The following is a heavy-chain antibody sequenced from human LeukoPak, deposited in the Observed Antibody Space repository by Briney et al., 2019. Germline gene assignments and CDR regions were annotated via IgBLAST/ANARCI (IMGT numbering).Heavy chain of an antibody. CDR2: INEDGSTT. J-gene: IGHJ4*02. V-gene: IGHV3-74*01. Sequence: GGSLRLSCAASGFIFSSNWMHWVRQAPGKGLVWVSRINEDGSTTNHADSVKGRFTISRDNAKNTLYMQMNSLRAEDTAVYYCVRDLGGRSGHWGQGTLVTVSS. CDR3: VRDLGGRSGH. D-gene: IGHD1-26*01. CDR1: GFIFSSNW.